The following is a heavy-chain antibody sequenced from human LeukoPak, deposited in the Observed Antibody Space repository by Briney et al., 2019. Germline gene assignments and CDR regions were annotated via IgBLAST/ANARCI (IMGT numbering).Heavy chain of an antibody. CDR3: AKGHLVAAAGIAYYYYYMDV. D-gene: IGHD6-13*01. V-gene: IGHV3-23*01. CDR2: ISGSGGST. CDR1: GFTFSSYA. J-gene: IGHJ6*03. Sequence: PGGSLRLSCAASGFTFSSYAMSWVRQAPGKGLEWVSAISGSGGSTYYADSVKGRFTVSGDNSKNTLYLQMNSLRAEDTAVYYCAKGHLVAAAGIAYYYYYMDVWGKGTTVTVSS.